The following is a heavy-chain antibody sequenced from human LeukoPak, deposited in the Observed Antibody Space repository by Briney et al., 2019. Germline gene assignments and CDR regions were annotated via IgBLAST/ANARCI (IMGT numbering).Heavy chain of an antibody. J-gene: IGHJ4*02. V-gene: IGHV1-18*01. CDR2: ISAYNGNT. Sequence: GASVKVSCKASGYTFTSYGISWVRQAPGQGLEWMGWISAYNGNTNYAQKLQGRVTMTTDTSTSTAYMELRSLRSDDTAVYYCARAPASGSYYPTPGELFDYWGQGTLVTVSS. CDR3: ARAPASGSYYPTPGELFDY. D-gene: IGHD1-26*01. CDR1: GYTFTSYG.